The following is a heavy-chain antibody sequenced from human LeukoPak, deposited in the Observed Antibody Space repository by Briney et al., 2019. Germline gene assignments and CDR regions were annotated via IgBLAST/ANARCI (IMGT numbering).Heavy chain of an antibody. J-gene: IGHJ4*02. V-gene: IGHV3-30*04. D-gene: IGHD3-22*01. CDR2: ISYDGSNK. CDR1: GFTFSSYA. Sequence: GGSLRLSCAASGFTFSSYAMHWVRQAPGKGLEWVAVISYDGSNKYYADSVKSRFTISRDNSKNTLYLQMNSLRAEDTAVYYCARDDYYDSSGSHDYWGQGTLVTVSS. CDR3: ARDDYYDSSGSHDY.